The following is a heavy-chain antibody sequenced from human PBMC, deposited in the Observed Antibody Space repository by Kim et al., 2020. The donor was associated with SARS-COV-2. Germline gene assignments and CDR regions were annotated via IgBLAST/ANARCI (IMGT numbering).Heavy chain of an antibody. CDR3: ARDRIAAAGRYFDL. V-gene: IGHV4-34*01. J-gene: IGHJ2*01. CDR1: GGSFSGYY. Sequence: SETLSLTCTVSGGSFSGYYWSWIRQPPGKGLEWIGDIYHSGSTNYNPSLKSRVTISVDTSKNQFSLKLSSVTAADTAVYYCARDRIAAAGRYFDLWGRGTLVTVSS. CDR2: IYHSGST. D-gene: IGHD6-13*01.